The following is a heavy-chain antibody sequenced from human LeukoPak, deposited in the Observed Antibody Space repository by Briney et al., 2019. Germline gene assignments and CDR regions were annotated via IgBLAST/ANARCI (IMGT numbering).Heavy chain of an antibody. CDR1: GYTFTGYY. D-gene: IGHD5-18*01. CDR3: ARSGESVDTAMVSWFDP. J-gene: IGHJ5*02. V-gene: IGHV1-2*02. Sequence: ASVKVSCKASGYTFTGYYMHWVRQAPGQGLEWMGWINPNSGGTNYAQKFRGRVTMTRDTSISTAYMELSRLRSDDTAVYYCARSGESVDTAMVSWFDPWGQGTLVTVSS. CDR2: INPNSGGT.